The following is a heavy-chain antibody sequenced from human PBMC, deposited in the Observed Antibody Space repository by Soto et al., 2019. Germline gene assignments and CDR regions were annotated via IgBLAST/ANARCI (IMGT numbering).Heavy chain of an antibody. J-gene: IGHJ4*02. CDR2: ISGDGNNA. D-gene: IGHD3-3*01. CDR3: VRNRGTFLRDGVDF. V-gene: IGHV3-74*01. Sequence: EVQLVESGGGIVQPGGSLRLSCAASGFTFSSFWMHWVRQAPGKGIVWVSRISGDGNNAVYADSVKGRFTVSRDNAKNTLDLQMNSLTTDDTALYYCVRNRGTFLRDGVDFWGPGIMVTVSS. CDR1: GFTFSSFW.